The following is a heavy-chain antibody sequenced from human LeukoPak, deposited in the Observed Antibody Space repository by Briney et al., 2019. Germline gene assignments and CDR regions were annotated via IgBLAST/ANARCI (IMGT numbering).Heavy chain of an antibody. CDR2: TYYKSKWHN. CDR3: ARDRHGVDYYYSRDV. V-gene: IGHV6-1*01. D-gene: IGHD5-24*01. CDR1: WDSVSINIAA. Sequence: LSHTLSLTCSISWDSVSINIAACNSIRQSPSRGLEWLGMTYYKSKWHNDYEVSVKSRITINPDTSKNQFSLQLNSVTHEYTAVYYCARDRHGVDYYYSRDVWGKGSTVSVSS. J-gene: IGHJ6*03.